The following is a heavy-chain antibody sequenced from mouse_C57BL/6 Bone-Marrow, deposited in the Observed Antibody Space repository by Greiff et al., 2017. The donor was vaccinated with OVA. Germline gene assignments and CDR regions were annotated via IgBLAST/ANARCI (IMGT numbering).Heavy chain of an antibody. V-gene: IGHV1-82*01. CDR1: GYAFSSSW. J-gene: IGHJ1*03. Sequence: VKLMESGPELVKPGASVTISCKASGYAFSSSWMNWVKQRPGKGLEWIGRIYPGDGDTNYNGKFKGQATLTAAKSSSTAYMQLSSRTSEDSAVYFCAREIYGSSLYWYFDVWGTGTTVTVSA. D-gene: IGHD1-1*01. CDR3: AREIYGSSLYWYFDV. CDR2: IYPGDGDT.